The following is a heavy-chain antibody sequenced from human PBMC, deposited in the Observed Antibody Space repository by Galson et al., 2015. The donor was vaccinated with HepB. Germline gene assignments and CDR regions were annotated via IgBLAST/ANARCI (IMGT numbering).Heavy chain of an antibody. CDR3: AKGVNRDHPYHFDH. V-gene: IGHV3-23*01. D-gene: IGHD2-21*01. J-gene: IGHJ4*02. Sequence: SLRLSCAASGFSFSSLAMSWVRQAPGKGLEWVSGISGRGDSTWYADSVKGRFTMSRDNSKNTLYLQMNGLRVEDTAVYFCAKGVNRDHPYHFDHWGPGTLVIVSS. CDR2: ISGRGDST. CDR1: GFSFSSLA.